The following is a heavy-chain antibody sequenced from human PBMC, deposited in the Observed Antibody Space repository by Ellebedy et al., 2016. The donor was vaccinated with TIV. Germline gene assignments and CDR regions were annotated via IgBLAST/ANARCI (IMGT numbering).Heavy chain of an antibody. CDR1: GFTFSSNG. Sequence: GESLKISCAASGFTFSSNGMSWVRQAPGKGLEWVANIKQDGSEKYYMDSVKGRFTISRDNAKKSLYLQMNSLRAEDTAVYYCARDLYGSGSYWGQGTLVTVSS. V-gene: IGHV3-7*01. D-gene: IGHD3-10*01. CDR2: IKQDGSEK. J-gene: IGHJ4*02. CDR3: ARDLYGSGSY.